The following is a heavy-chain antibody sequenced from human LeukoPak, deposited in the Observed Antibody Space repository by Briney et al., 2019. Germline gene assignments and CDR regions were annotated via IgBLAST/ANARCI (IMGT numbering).Heavy chain of an antibody. V-gene: IGHV4-31*03. J-gene: IGHJ5*02. D-gene: IGHD4-11*01. CDR1: GGSISSGNYY. CDR2: IYYSGST. Sequence: SQTLSLTCTVSGGSISSGNYYWSWIRQHPGKGLEWIGYIYYSGSTYYNPSLKSRVTISVDTSKNQFSLKLSSVTAADTAVYYCARVPDYSNKDWFDPWGQGTLVTVSS. CDR3: ARVPDYSNKDWFDP.